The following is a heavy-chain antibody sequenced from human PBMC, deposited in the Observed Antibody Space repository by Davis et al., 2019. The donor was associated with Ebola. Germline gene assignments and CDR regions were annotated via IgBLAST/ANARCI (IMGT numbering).Heavy chain of an antibody. J-gene: IGHJ4*02. CDR1: GYSFTSYW. Sequence: GGSLRLSCKGSGYSFTSYWISWVRQMPGKGLEWMGRIDPSDSYTNYSPSFQGHVTISADKSISTAYLQWSSLKASDTAMYYCARGGAYCGGDCYDFDYWGQGTLVTVSS. CDR3: ARGGAYCGGDCYDFDY. V-gene: IGHV5-10-1*01. D-gene: IGHD2-21*02. CDR2: IDPSDSYT.